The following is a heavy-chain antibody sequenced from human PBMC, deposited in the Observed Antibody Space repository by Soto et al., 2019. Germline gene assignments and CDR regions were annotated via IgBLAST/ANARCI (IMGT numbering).Heavy chain of an antibody. Sequence: QVQLVESGGGLVKPGGSLRLSCAASGFTFSDYYMSWIRQAPGKGLEWVSYISSSSSYTNYADSVKGRFTISRDNAKNSLYLQMNSLRAEDTAVYYCARDRLYSSSRYAVGYWGQGTLVTVSS. CDR3: ARDRLYSSSRYAVGY. CDR2: ISSSSSYT. D-gene: IGHD6-13*01. CDR1: GFTFSDYY. J-gene: IGHJ4*02. V-gene: IGHV3-11*06.